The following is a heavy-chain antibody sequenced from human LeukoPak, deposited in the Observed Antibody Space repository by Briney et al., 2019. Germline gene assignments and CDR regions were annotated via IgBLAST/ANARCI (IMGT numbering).Heavy chain of an antibody. CDR3: ARGSGGHTY. D-gene: IGHD3-10*01. V-gene: IGHV3-7*01. CDR1: GFSFSSHW. J-gene: IGHJ4*02. CDR2: IKQDGSEK. Sequence: GGSLRLSCAASGFSFSSHWMTWVRQAPGKGLEWVANIKQDGSEKNYVDSVKGRFTKLRDNDRNALYLQMNGLRAEDTAVYYCARGSGGHTYWGKGTLVTVCS.